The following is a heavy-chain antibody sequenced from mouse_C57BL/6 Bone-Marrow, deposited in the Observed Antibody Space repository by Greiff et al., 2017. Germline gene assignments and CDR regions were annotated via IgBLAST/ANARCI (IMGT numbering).Heavy chain of an antibody. D-gene: IGHD2-4*01. CDR3: ARDYDYNRYFYF. V-gene: IGHV1-69*01. Sequence: QVQLQQPGAELVMPGASVKLSCKASGYTFTSYWMHWVKQRPGQGLEWIGEIDPADSYTNYNEKFKGKATLTEDKSSSTAYMQLSSLTSEDSAVYFCARDYDYNRYFYFGGRGTT. CDR1: GYTFTSYW. CDR2: IDPADSYT. J-gene: IGHJ1*03.